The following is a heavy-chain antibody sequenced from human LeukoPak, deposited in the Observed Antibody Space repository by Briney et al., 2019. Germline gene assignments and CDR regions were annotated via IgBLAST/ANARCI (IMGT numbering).Heavy chain of an antibody. CDR2: IMPVLGTP. CDR1: GGTFSNYA. Sequence: SVKVSCKASGGTFSNYAISWVRQAPGQGLEWMGGIMPVLGTPNYAQKFQDRLIISADRSTNTAYMELSSLTSEDTAVYFCAADNMLEQWLAFWGQGTLVTVSS. D-gene: IGHD6-19*01. V-gene: IGHV1-69*06. J-gene: IGHJ4*02. CDR3: AADNMLEQWLAF.